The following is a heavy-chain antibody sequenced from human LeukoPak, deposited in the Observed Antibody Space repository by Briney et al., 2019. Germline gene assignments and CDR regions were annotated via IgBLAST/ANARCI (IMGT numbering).Heavy chain of an antibody. CDR2: IYYSGST. D-gene: IGHD6-19*01. CDR1: GGSISSSSYY. CDR3: AAIKAVAGLPFDY. Sequence: SETLSLTCTVSGGSISSSSYYWGWIRQPPGKGLEWIGSIYYSGSTYYNPSLKSRVTISVDTSKNQFSLKLSSVTAAGTAVYYCAAIKAVAGLPFDYWGQGTLVTVSS. J-gene: IGHJ4*02. V-gene: IGHV4-39*07.